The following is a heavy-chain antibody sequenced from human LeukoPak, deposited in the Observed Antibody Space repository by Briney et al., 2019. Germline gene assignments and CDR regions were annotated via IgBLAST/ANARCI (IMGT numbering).Heavy chain of an antibody. V-gene: IGHV3-43*02. CDR2: ISGDGGST. Sequence: GGSLRLSCAAPGFMFHDYAIHWVRQAPGKGLEWVSLISGDGGSTFYADSVKGRFTIYRDNSKNSLYLQMNSLRSDDTALYYCARESESSGWYDYWGQGTLVTVSS. CDR3: ARESESSGWYDY. D-gene: IGHD6-19*01. J-gene: IGHJ4*02. CDR1: GFMFHDYA.